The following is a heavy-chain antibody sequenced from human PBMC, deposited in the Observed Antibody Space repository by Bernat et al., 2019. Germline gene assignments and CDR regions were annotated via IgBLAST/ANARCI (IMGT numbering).Heavy chain of an antibody. Sequence: QVQLVESGGGVVQPGRSLRLSCAASGFTFSSYGMHWVRQAPGKGLEWVVVIWYDGSNKYYADSVKGRFTISRDNSKNTLYLQMNSLRAEDTAVYYCAREDTVTTLAFDIWGQGTMVTVSS. V-gene: IGHV3-33*01. J-gene: IGHJ3*02. CDR1: GFTFSSYG. CDR2: IWYDGSNK. CDR3: AREDTVTTLAFDI. D-gene: IGHD4-17*01.